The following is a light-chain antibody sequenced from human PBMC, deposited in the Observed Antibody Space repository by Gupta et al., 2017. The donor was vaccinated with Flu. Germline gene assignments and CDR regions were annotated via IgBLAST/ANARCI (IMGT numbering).Light chain of an antibody. CDR2: WAA. V-gene: IGKV4-1*01. CDR1: HSVVYRSNNKNY. J-gene: IGKJ2*01. Sequence: LGERAKISGKSSHSVVYRSNNKNYVAWLQQKPGQTPRLLIYWAATRKSGVPDRCSGSGSGTDFTLTISSLQAEDVAVYDCQQFHTSPVTFGQGTKLEIK. CDR3: QQFHTSPVT.